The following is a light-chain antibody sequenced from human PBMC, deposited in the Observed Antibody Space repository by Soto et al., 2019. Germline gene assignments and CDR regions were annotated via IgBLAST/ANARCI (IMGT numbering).Light chain of an antibody. V-gene: IGKV3-20*01. CDR2: GAS. CDR3: QQYGSSPRT. Sequence: ESVLTQSPGTVSLSAGERATLFCRASQTVRNNYLAWYQQRPGQAPRLLIYGASSRATGIPDRFSGSGSGTDFTLTISRLEPEDFAVYYCQQYGSSPRTFGQGTKVDI. CDR1: QTVRNNY. J-gene: IGKJ1*01.